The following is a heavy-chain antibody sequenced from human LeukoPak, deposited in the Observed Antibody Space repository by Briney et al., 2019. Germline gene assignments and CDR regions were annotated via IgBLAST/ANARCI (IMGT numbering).Heavy chain of an antibody. CDR1: GFTFSSYA. V-gene: IGHV3-23*01. Sequence: GGSLRLSCEVSGFTFSSYALSWVRQAPGKGLEWVSALSGSGTSTYYADSVKGRFTISRDNSKNTLYLQMNSLRAEDTAVYYCAREGDSSGYSYFDFWGQGTLVTVSS. CDR2: LSGSGTST. CDR3: AREGDSSGYSYFDF. D-gene: IGHD3-22*01. J-gene: IGHJ4*02.